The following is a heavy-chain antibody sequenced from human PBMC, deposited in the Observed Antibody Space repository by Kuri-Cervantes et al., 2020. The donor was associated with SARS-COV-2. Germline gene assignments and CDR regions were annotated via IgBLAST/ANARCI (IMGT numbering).Heavy chain of an antibody. CDR2: ISYDGSNK. D-gene: IGHD6-6*01. CDR1: GFTFSSYA. CDR3: ARDQIAAQNYYYYYGMDV. J-gene: IGHJ6*02. V-gene: IGHV3-30*07. Sequence: GGSLRLSCAASGFTFSSYAMHWVRQAPGKGLEWVAVISYDGSNKYYADSVKGRFTISRDNSKNTLYLQMNSLRAEDTAVYYCARDQIAAQNYYYYYGMDVWGQGTTVTVSS.